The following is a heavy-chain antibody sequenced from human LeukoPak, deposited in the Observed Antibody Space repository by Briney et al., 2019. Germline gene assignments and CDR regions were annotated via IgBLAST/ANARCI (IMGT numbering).Heavy chain of an antibody. J-gene: IGHJ4*02. CDR2: INSDGSST. CDR1: GFTFSRHW. D-gene: IGHD6-13*01. Sequence: GGSLRLSCAASGFTFSRHWMHWVRQAPGKGLVWVSRINSDGSSTSYADSVKGRFTISRDNAKNTLYLQVNSLRAEDTAVYYCARGPSSNWYGLGYWGQGTPVTASS. V-gene: IGHV3-74*01. CDR3: ARGPSSNWYGLGY.